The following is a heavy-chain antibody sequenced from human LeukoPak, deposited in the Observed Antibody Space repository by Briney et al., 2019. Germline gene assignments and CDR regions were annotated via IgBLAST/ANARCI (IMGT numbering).Heavy chain of an antibody. CDR3: ARRGRKGSGSYSYYYYMDV. CDR2: IYYSGST. Sequence: SETLSLTCTVSGGSISSSSYYWGWIRQPPGKGLEWIGSIYYSGSTYYNPSLKSRVTISVDTSKNQFSLKLSSVTAADTAVYYCARRGRKGSGSYSYYYYMDVWGKGTTVTVSS. D-gene: IGHD3-10*01. CDR1: GGSISSSSYY. V-gene: IGHV4-39*07. J-gene: IGHJ6*03.